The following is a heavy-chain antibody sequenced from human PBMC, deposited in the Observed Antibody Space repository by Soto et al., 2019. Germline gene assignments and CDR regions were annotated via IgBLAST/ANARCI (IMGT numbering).Heavy chain of an antibody. CDR1: GGSISSYY. CDR2: IDYSRST. V-gene: IGHV4-59*01. D-gene: IGHD3-22*01. Sequence: SETLSLTCTVSGGSISSYYWSWIRQTPGEGLEWIGYIDYSRSTDYNPSLKSRVTISMETSKNQFSLKQSSVTDADTAVYYCARDRDSSGYYSGLDYWGQGILVTVS. CDR3: ARDRDSSGYYSGLDY. J-gene: IGHJ4*02.